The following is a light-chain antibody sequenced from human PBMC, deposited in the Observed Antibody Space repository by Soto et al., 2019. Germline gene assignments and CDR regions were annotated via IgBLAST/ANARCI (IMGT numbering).Light chain of an antibody. Sequence: QSALTQPRSVSGSPGQSVTISCTGTSSDVGGYNYVSWYQHHPGKAPKLLIYDVTKRPSGVPDRFSGSKSGNTASLTISGLQAEDEADYYCSSYAGRQLVFGTGTKVTVL. V-gene: IGLV2-11*01. CDR1: SSDVGGYNY. CDR3: SSYAGRQLV. CDR2: DVT. J-gene: IGLJ1*01.